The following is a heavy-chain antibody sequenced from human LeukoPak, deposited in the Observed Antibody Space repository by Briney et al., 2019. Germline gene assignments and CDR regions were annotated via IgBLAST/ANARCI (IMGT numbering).Heavy chain of an antibody. CDR2: INPNSGVT. Sequence: ASAKDSCKASGYTSTGYYMHSVRAAPGQGLEWMGRINPNSGVTNSAQKFQGRVTMTRDTPLSTAYMELCRLRSDSTGVYYCARALAAWNYEHPWGQGTLVTVSS. J-gene: IGHJ5*02. CDR1: GYTSTGYY. D-gene: IGHD1-7*01. CDR3: ARALAAWNYEHP. V-gene: IGHV1-2*05.